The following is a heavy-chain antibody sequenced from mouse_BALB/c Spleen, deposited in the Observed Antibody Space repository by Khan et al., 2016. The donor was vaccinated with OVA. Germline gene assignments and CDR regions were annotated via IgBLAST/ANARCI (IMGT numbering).Heavy chain of an antibody. Sequence: EVQRVESGGGLVQPGGSLKLSCAASGFTFSSYGMSWVRQTPDKRLELVATINSNGGSTYYPDSVKGRFTISRDNAKNTLYLQMSSLKSEDTAMYYCARMAITINWGQGTTRTVSS. CDR1: GFTFSSYG. D-gene: IGHD1-3*01. V-gene: IGHV5-6-3*01. CDR3: ARMAITIN. J-gene: IGHJ2*01. CDR2: INSNGGST.